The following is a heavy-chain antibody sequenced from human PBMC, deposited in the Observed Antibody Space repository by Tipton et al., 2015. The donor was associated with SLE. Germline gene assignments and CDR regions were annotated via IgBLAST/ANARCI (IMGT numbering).Heavy chain of an antibody. CDR2: ISNSGNTM. D-gene: IGHD3-3*01. J-gene: IGHJ4*02. CDR3: ARGEAYDFWSGYHYFDY. V-gene: IGHV3-11*04. Sequence: SLRLSCAASGFIFSDYYMSWIRQAPGKGLEWISYISNSGNTMYYADSVKGRFTISRDNAKKSLHLQLNSLRAEDTAVYYCARGEAYDFWSGYHYFDYWGQGTLVTVSS. CDR1: GFIFSDYY.